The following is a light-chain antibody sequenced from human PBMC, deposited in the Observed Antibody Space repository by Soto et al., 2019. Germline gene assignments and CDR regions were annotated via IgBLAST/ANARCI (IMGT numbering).Light chain of an antibody. V-gene: IGKV1-39*01. J-gene: IGKJ5*01. CDR1: QSISSY. CDR2: AAS. CDR3: QQLNRP. Sequence: DIQMTQSPSSLSASVGDRVTITCRASQSISSYLNWYQQKPGKAPKILIYAASSLQGGVPSRFRGSGSGKDFTLNISGLKPEDFGTFYCQQLNRPFGQGTRLEIK.